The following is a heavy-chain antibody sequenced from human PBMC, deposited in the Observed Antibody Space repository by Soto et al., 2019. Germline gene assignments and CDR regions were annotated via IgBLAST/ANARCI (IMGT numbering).Heavy chain of an antibody. CDR3: AKEGYSRLNDAFDI. Sequence: PGGSLRLSCAASGFTFSSYGMHWVRQAPGKGLEWVAVISYDGSNKYYADSVKGRFTISRDNSKNTLYLQMNSLRAEDTAVYYCAKEGYSRLNDAFDIWGQGTMVTVSS. CDR2: ISYDGSNK. J-gene: IGHJ3*02. D-gene: IGHD6-13*01. V-gene: IGHV3-30*18. CDR1: GFTFSSYG.